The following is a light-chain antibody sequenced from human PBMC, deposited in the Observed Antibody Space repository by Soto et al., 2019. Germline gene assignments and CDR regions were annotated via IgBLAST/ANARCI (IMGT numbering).Light chain of an antibody. V-gene: IGKV2-30*01. CDR3: MKETHWPPYP. CDR2: KVS. J-gene: IGKJ2*01. CDR1: QSLAYIDGNTY. Sequence: EVVMTQSPLSLPVTLGQPASISCRSSQSLAYIDGNTYLSWFQQRPGQSPRRLIYKVSNRESGVPERFSGGGSGTYFTLKIRGVEAEDVGVYYCMKETHWPPYPLGRGTKLEIK.